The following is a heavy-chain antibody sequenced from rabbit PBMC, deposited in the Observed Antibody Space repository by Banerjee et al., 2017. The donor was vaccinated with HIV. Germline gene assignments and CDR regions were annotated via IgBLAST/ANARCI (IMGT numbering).Heavy chain of an antibody. CDR1: GFTISRYY. V-gene: IGHV1S43*01. D-gene: IGHD1-1*01. CDR2: IYTSSSST. J-gene: IGHJ4*01. CDR3: ARGSSGYMTYFTL. Sequence: QSLEESGGDLVKPGASLTLTCTASGFTISRYYMCWVRQAPGKGLELIACIYTSSSSTWYASWVNGRFTISRSTSLNTVDLKMTSLTAADTATYFCARGSSGYMTYFTLWGQGTLVTVS.